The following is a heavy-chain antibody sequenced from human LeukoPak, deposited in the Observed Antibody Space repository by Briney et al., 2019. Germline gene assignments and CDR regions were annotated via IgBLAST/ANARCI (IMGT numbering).Heavy chain of an antibody. J-gene: IGHJ4*02. CDR2: INHSGST. CDR1: GGSFSGYY. V-gene: IGHV4-34*01. D-gene: IGHD3/OR15-3a*01. Sequence: PSETLSLTCAVYGGSFSGYYWSWIRQPPGKGLEWIGEINHSGSTYYNPSLKSRVTISVDTSKNQFSLKLSSVTAADTAVYYCARGWTAALFDYWGQGTLVTVSS. CDR3: ARGWTAALFDY.